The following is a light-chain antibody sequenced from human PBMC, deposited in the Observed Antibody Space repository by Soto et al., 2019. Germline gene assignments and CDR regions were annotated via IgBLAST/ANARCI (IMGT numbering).Light chain of an antibody. V-gene: IGKV3-20*01. Sequence: EKVLDQAPGTLSLSPGERTTLSCRASQSVSSSYLAWYQQKPGQAPRLLIYGASSRATGIPDRFSGSGSGTDFTLTISRLEPEDFAVYYCQQYGSSPLTFGQGTKVDIK. CDR2: GAS. CDR3: QQYGSSPLT. J-gene: IGKJ1*01. CDR1: QSVSSSY.